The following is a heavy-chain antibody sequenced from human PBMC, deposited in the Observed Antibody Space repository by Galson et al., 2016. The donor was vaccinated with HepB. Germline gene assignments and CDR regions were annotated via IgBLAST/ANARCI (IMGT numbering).Heavy chain of an antibody. Sequence: SLRLSCAASGLTFSSYGMHWVRQAPGKGLEWVAVIWYDGNNKFFAYSVKGRFTISRDNSKNTLYLQMNSQRAEDTAVYYRERETLTLVLGSGLDYWGQGAMVTVSS. J-gene: IGHJ4*02. D-gene: IGHD3-10*01. CDR1: GLTFSSYG. CDR2: IWYDGNNK. V-gene: IGHV3-33*01. CDR3: ERETLTLVLGSGLDY.